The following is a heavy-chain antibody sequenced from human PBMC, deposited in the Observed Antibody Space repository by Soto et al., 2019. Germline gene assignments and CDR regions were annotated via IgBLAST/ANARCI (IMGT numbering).Heavy chain of an antibody. D-gene: IGHD1-26*01. J-gene: IGHJ4*02. CDR2: ISWDGRST. Sequence: GGSLRLSCAASGFTFDDYIMHWVRQGPGKGLEWVSLISWDGRSTYYADSVKGRSTISRDNSKNSLYLQMNSLRTEDTALYYCATTPRSGTYYFDYWGQGTLVTVSS. CDR3: ATTPRSGTYYFDY. CDR1: GFTFDDYI. V-gene: IGHV3-43*01.